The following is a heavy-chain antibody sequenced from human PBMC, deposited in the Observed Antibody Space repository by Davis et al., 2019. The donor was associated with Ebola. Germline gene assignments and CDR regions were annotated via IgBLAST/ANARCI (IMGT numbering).Heavy chain of an antibody. V-gene: IGHV1-46*01. CDR3: ARGNYYDTSGFSYLFQPFQDYGMDV. Sequence: ASVKVSCKTSGYSFSSYYIHWVRQAPGHGLEWMGVINPTGGSTSYSQNFPGRITLTRDWSTSTVHMNLSSLTSEDTATYYCARGNYYDTSGFSYLFQPFQDYGMDVWGQGTTITVSS. J-gene: IGHJ6*02. CDR2: INPTGGST. D-gene: IGHD3-22*01. CDR1: GYSFSSYY.